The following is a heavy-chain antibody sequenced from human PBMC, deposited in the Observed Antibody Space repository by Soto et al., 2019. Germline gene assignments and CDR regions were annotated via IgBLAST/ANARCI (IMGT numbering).Heavy chain of an antibody. V-gene: IGHV3-30*18. CDR1: GFTFSSYG. Sequence: PVGSLRLSCAASGFTFSSYGMHWVRQAPGKGLEWVAVISYDGSNKYYADSVKGRFTISRDNSKNTLYLQMNSLRAEDTAVYYCAKTFHNAFDIWGQGTMVTVSS. J-gene: IGHJ3*02. CDR3: AKTFHNAFDI. CDR2: ISYDGSNK.